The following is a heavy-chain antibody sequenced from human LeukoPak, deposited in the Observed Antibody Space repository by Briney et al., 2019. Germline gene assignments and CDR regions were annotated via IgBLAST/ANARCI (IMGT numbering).Heavy chain of an antibody. CDR2: IKQDGSQR. Sequence: GGSLRLSCTASGFTFSDYWMTWVRQAPGKGPEWVANIKQDGSQRYYVDSVRGRFTISRDNAKNSLFLQMNSLRPEDTAVYYCAKDGGRYSGSLDSWGQGTLVTVSS. V-gene: IGHV3-7*01. J-gene: IGHJ4*02. CDR1: GFTFSDYW. CDR3: AKDGGRYSGSLDS. D-gene: IGHD1-26*01.